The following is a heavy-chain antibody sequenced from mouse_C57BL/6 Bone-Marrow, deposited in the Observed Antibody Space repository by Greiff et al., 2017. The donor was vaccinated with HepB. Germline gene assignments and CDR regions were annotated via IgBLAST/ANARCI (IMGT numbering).Heavy chain of an antibody. CDR1: GYAFTNYL. CDR2: INPGSGGT. D-gene: IGHD2-3*01. CDR3: ARLDLFEGEFAY. J-gene: IGHJ3*01. Sequence: QVQLQQSGAELVRPGTSVKVSCKASGYAFTNYLIEWVKQRPGQGLEWIGVINPGSGGTNYNEKFKGKATLTADKSSSTAYMQLNSLTSEDSAVYYFARLDLFEGEFAYWGQGTLVTVSA. V-gene: IGHV1-54*01.